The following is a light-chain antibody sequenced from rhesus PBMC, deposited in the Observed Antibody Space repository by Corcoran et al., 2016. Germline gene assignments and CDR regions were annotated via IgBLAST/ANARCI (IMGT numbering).Light chain of an antibody. CDR1: QSISFW. CDR3: HQYSSSHS. V-gene: IGKV1-22*01. J-gene: IGKJ2*01. CDR2: RAS. Sequence: DIQMTQSPSSLSASVGDTVTITCRARQSISFWLAWYQQKPGKAPNLLSFRASSLESGVPSRFSCSGSWTDFTLTISSLQSEDFATYYCHQYSSSHSFGQGTKVEIK.